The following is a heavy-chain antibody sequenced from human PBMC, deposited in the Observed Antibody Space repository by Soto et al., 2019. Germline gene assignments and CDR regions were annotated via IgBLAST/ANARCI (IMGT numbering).Heavy chain of an antibody. D-gene: IGHD1-20*01. V-gene: IGHV3-74*01. Sequence: EVQLVESGGGLVQPGGSLRLSCAASGFTFNSYWMHWVRQAPGKGLVWVSRIKTDGSSTSYADSVKGRFTISRDNANNTLYLQMNSLRAEDTAVYYCARTGDNSVYYFDYWGQGTLVTVSS. CDR1: GFTFNSYW. CDR2: IKTDGSST. J-gene: IGHJ4*02. CDR3: ARTGDNSVYYFDY.